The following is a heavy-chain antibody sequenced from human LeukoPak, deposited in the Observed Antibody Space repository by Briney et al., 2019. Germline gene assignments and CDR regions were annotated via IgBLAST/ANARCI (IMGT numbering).Heavy chain of an antibody. V-gene: IGHV4-4*07. CDR1: GGSISSYY. Sequence: SETLSLTCTVSGGSISSYYWSWIRQPAGKGLECIGRIYTSGSTNYNPSLKGRVTISVDKSKNQFSLKLSSVTAADTAVYYCARGYYDILTGYYIPSRLFDYWGQGTLVTVSS. CDR3: ARGYYDILTGYYIPSRLFDY. J-gene: IGHJ4*02. CDR2: IYTSGST. D-gene: IGHD3-9*01.